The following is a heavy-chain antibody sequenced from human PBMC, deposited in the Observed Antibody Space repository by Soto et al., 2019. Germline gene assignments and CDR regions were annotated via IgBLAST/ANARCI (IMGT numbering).Heavy chain of an antibody. CDR3: ARMDGDYNYYALDV. CDR1: GFSLSNGRMG. Sequence: KESGPVLVKPTETLTLTCTVSGFSLSNGRMGVSWIRQPPGKPLEWLAHFFSDVERSYSASMQSRLTLSTDTSGSQVVLTMTNMDPVDTATYYCARMDGDYNYYALDVWGQGPTVTVSS. J-gene: IGHJ6*02. CDR2: FFSDVER. D-gene: IGHD4-17*01. V-gene: IGHV2-26*01.